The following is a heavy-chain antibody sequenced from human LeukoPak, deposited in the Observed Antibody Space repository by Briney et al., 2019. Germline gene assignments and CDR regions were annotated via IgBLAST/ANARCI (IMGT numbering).Heavy chain of an antibody. J-gene: IGHJ4*02. V-gene: IGHV3-23*01. CDR2: VNDGGDNT. Sequence: GGSLRLSCTASGFTFSSYSMNWVRQAPGKGLEWVSSVNDGGDNTYYADYLRGRFTVSRDNSRNTLWLQMNSLRAEDTAIYYCAKARGTTGWLPYFDYWGQGALVTVSS. D-gene: IGHD6-19*01. CDR3: AKARGTTGWLPYFDY. CDR1: GFTFSSYS.